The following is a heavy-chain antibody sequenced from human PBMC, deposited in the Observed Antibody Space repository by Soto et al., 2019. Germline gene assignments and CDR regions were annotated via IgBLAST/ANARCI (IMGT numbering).Heavy chain of an antibody. V-gene: IGHV4-31*03. CDR1: GGSISSGGYY. CDR3: ARYSSYNWFDP. Sequence: SETLSLTCTVSGGSISSGGYYWSWIRQHPGKGLEWIGYIYYSGSTYYNPSLKSRVTISVDTSKNQFPLKLSSVTAADTAVYYCARYSSYNWFDPWGQGTLVTVSS. D-gene: IGHD4-4*01. CDR2: IYYSGST. J-gene: IGHJ5*02.